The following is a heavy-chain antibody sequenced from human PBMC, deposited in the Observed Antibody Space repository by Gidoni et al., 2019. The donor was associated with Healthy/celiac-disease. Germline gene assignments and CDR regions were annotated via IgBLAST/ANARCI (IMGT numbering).Heavy chain of an antibody. Sequence: QVQLVASGGGLVKPGGSLRLSCAASGFTFSDYYMSWIRQAPGKGLEWVSYISSSSSYTNYADSVKGRFTISRDNAKNSLYLQMNSLRAEDTAVYYCARAGRVYGDYRIDYWGQGTLVTVSS. J-gene: IGHJ4*02. CDR1: GFTFSDYY. V-gene: IGHV3-11*06. CDR3: ARAGRVYGDYRIDY. CDR2: ISSSSSYT. D-gene: IGHD4-17*01.